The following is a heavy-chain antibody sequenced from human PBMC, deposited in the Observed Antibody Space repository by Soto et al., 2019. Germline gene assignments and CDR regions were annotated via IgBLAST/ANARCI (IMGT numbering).Heavy chain of an antibody. CDR3: ARGFGHSYVTFDY. J-gene: IGHJ4*02. CDR1: GGSFSGYY. D-gene: IGHD5-18*01. CDR2: INHSGST. V-gene: IGHV4-34*01. Sequence: SETLSLTCAVYGGSFSGYYWSWIRQPPGKGLEWIGEINHSGSTNYNPSLKSRVTISVDTSKNQFSLKLSSVTAADTAVYYCARGFGHSYVTFDYWGQGTLVTVSS.